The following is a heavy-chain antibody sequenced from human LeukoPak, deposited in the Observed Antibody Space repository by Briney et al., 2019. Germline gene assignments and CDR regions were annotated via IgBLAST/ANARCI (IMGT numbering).Heavy chain of an antibody. D-gene: IGHD3-22*01. V-gene: IGHV4-59*01. J-gene: IGHJ4*02. CDR2: IYYSGST. CDR1: GGSISSYY. Sequence: SETLSLTCTVSGGSISSYYWSWIRQPPGKGLEWIGYIYYSGSTNYNPSLRSRVTISVDTSKNQFSLKLSSVTAADTAVYYCARGFYYYDSSGPWAFWGQGTLVTVSS. CDR3: ARGFYYYDSSGPWAF.